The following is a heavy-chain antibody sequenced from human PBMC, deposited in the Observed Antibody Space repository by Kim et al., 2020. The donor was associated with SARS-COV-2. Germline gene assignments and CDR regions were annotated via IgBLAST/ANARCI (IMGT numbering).Heavy chain of an antibody. CDR3: ARAPSYNFVGSGYYVYGPFDI. CDR2: ISSSSSYI. J-gene: IGHJ3*02. D-gene: IGHD3-22*01. Sequence: GGSLRLSCAGSGFTFSSYSMNWVRQAPGKGLGWVSSISSSSSYIYYADSVKGRFTISRDNAKNSLYLQMNSLRAEDTAVYYCARAPSYNFVGSGYYVYGPFDIWGQGTVVTVSS. CDR1: GFTFSSYS. V-gene: IGHV3-21*01.